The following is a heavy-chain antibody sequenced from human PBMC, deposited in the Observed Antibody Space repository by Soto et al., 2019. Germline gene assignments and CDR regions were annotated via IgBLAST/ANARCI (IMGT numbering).Heavy chain of an antibody. Sequence: SVKVSCKASGGTFSSYAISWVRQAPGQGLEWMGGIIPIFGTANYAQKFQGRVTITADKSTSTAYMELSSLRSEDTAVYYCAREPFRDGYNSDAFDIWGRGTMVT. CDR1: GGTFSSYA. V-gene: IGHV1-69*06. CDR3: AREPFRDGYNSDAFDI. D-gene: IGHD5-12*01. CDR2: IIPIFGTA. J-gene: IGHJ3*02.